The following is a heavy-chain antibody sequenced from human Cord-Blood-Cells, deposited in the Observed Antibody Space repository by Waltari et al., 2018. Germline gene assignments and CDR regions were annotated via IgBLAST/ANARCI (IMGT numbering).Heavy chain of an antibody. CDR1: GFPFSSYW. CDR3: AREAGYYYYYYMDV. J-gene: IGHJ6*03. CDR2: IKQDGSEK. V-gene: IGHV3-7*01. Sequence: EVQLVESGGGLVQPGGSLRLSCAASGFPFSSYWMSWVRQAPGKGLEWVANIKQDGSEKDYVDSVKGRFTISRDNGKNSLYLQMNSLRAEDTAVYYCAREAGYYYYYYMDVWGKGTTVTVSS.